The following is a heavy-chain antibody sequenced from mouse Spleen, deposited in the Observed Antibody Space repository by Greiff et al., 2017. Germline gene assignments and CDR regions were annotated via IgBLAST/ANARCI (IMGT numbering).Heavy chain of an antibody. CDR3: ARWYGFGNY. Sequence: VMLVESGAELARPGASVKLSCKASGYTFTSYGISWVKQRTGQGLEWIGEIYPRSGNTYYNEKFKGKATLTADKSSSTAYMELRSLTSEDSAVYFCARWYGFGNYWGQGTTLTVSS. CDR1: GYTFTSYG. D-gene: IGHD1-2*01. CDR2: IYPRSGNT. J-gene: IGHJ2*01. V-gene: IGHV1-81*01.